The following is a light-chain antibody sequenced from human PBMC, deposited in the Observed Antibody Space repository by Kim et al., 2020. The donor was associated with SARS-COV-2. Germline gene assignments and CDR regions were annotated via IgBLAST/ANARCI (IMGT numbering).Light chain of an antibody. J-gene: IGLJ3*02. CDR2: GKN. V-gene: IGLV3-19*01. CDR1: SLRNYY. CDR3: NSRDSSGNHLV. Sequence: SSELTQDPAVSVALGQTVRITCQGDSLRNYYASWYQQKPGQAPILVIYGKNNRPSGIPDRFSGSSSGKTASLTITGAQAEDEADYYCNSRDSSGNHLVFGGGTKVTVL.